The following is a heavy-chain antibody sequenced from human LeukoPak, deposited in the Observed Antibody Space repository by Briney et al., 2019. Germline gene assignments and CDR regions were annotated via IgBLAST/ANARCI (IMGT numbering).Heavy chain of an antibody. V-gene: IGHV3-23*01. CDR2: ISGTGGST. CDR3: ARGGAPMTTVTYFDS. Sequence: GGSLRLSCAASGFTFGNYGMSWVRQAPGKGLEWVSAISGTGGSTYYADSVKGRFTISGDNSKNTLYLQMSSLRAEDTAVYYCARGGAPMTTVTYFDSWGQGTLVTVS. CDR1: GFTFGNYG. J-gene: IGHJ4*02. D-gene: IGHD4-17*01.